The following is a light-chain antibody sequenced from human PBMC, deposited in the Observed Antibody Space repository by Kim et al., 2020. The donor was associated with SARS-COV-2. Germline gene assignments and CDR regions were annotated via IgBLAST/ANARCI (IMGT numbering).Light chain of an antibody. CDR3: ATWDSSLSAL. J-gene: IGLJ3*02. CDR2: DNN. Sequence: PGPNRPISCSGTSSNLGNNYVSWYQQVPGAAPKLLIKDNNKRPSGIPDRFSGSQPGASATLGISGLQTGDEADYYCATWDSSLSALFGGGTQLTVL. CDR1: SSNLGNNY. V-gene: IGLV1-51*01.